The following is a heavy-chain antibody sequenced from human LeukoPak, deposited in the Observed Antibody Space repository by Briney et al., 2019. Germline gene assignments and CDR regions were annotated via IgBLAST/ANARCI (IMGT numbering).Heavy chain of an antibody. D-gene: IGHD3-22*01. CDR2: INWNGGST. Sequence: GGSLRLSCAASGFTFDDYGVSWVRQAPGKGLEWVSGINWNGGSTGYADSVKGRFTISRDNAKNSLYLQMNSLRAEDTALYYCARREYYYDSSGRGSNDAFDIWGQRTMVTVSS. J-gene: IGHJ3*02. V-gene: IGHV3-20*04. CDR3: ARREYYYDSSGRGSNDAFDI. CDR1: GFTFDDYG.